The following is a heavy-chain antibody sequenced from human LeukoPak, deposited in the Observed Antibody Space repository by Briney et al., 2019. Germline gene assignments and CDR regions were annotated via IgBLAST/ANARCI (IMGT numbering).Heavy chain of an antibody. D-gene: IGHD3-3*01. CDR1: GYTFTGNY. J-gene: IGHJ2*01. Sequence: GASVKVSCKASGYTFTGNYIHWVRQAPGQGLEWMGWINCNSGDTNYAPRFQGRVSMTRDTSINTAYMDMSMLRSDDTAVYYCARAFLLLEWPLEYLDLWGRGTLVTVSS. V-gene: IGHV1-2*02. CDR2: INCNSGDT. CDR3: ARAFLLLEWPLEYLDL.